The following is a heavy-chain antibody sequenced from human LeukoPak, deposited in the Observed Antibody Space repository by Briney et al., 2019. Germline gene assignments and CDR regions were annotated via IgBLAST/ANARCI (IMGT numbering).Heavy chain of an antibody. CDR2: ISSSSSTI. V-gene: IGHV3-48*02. CDR1: GFTFSTYS. J-gene: IGHJ4*02. Sequence: GGSLRLSCTASGFTFSTYSMNWVRQAPGKGLEWVSYISSSSSTIYYADSVKGRFAISRDNAKNSLYLQMNSLRDEDTAVYYCARASFQRWLQLGGDWGQGALVTASS. CDR3: ARASFQRWLQLGGD. D-gene: IGHD5-24*01.